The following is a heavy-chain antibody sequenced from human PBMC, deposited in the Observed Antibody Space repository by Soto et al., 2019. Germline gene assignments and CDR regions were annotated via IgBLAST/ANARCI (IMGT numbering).Heavy chain of an antibody. CDR2: INHSGST. V-gene: IGHV4-34*01. D-gene: IGHD6-13*01. Sequence: PSETLSLTCAVYGGSFSGYYWCWIRQPPGKGLEWIGEINHSGSTNYNPSLKSRVTISVDTSKNQFSLKLSSVTAADTAVYYRARIVGYIRQQLVRARWLDP. J-gene: IGHJ5*02. CDR1: GGSFSGYY. CDR3: ARIVGYIRQQLVRARWLDP.